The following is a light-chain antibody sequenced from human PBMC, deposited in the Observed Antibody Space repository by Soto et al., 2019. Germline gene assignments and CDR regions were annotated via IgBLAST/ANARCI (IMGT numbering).Light chain of an antibody. CDR2: DVS. J-gene: IGLJ1*01. CDR3: SSYTSSSTL. CDR1: SSDVGGDNY. Sequence: SAVTQPACVSGSPGQSITISWTGTSSDVGGDNYGSWYQQHPGKAPKLMIYDVSNRPSGVSNRFSASKSGNTASLTISGLQAQDEADYNCSSYTSSSTLFGTGTKVTVL. V-gene: IGLV2-14*01.